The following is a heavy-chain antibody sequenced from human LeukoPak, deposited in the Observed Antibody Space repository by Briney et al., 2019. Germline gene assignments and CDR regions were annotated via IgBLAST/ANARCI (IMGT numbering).Heavy chain of an antibody. J-gene: IGHJ4*02. CDR3: ARDQEWLALDY. D-gene: IGHD6-19*01. CDR1: GFTFRSHA. CDR2: IYENGGTT. V-gene: IGHV3-23*01. Sequence: PGGSLRLSCVGSGFTFRSHAMSWVRQAPEKGLEFVSGIYENGGTTYYADSVKGRFSISRDNSKNTLYLQMDSLRGEDTAVYYCARDQEWLALDYWGQGTLVTVSS.